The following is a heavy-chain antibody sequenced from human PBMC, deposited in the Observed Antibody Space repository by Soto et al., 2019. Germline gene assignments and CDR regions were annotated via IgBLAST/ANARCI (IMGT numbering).Heavy chain of an antibody. CDR1: GCSISSGGYS. CDR3: AGGTEGIAAAGYYYYYGMDV. D-gene: IGHD6-13*01. Sequence: SETLSLTCAVSGCSISSGGYSWSWIRQPPGKGLEWIGYMYHSGSTYYNPSLKSRVTISIDRSKNQFSLKLSSVTAADTAVYYCAGGTEGIAAAGYYYYYGMDVWGQGTMVTVSS. J-gene: IGHJ6*02. CDR2: MYHSGST. V-gene: IGHV4-30-2*01.